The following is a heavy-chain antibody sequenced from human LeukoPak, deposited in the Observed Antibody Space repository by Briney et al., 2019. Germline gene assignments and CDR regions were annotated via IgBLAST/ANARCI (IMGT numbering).Heavy chain of an antibody. Sequence: SETLSLTCTVSGGSISSSSYYWGWIRQPPGKGLEWIGSIYYSGSTYYNPPLKSRVTISVDTSKNQFSLKLSSVTAADTAMYYCAREIAHYYYMGVWGKGTTVTVSS. CDR2: IYYSGST. CDR3: AREIAHYYYMGV. CDR1: GGSISSSSYY. J-gene: IGHJ6*03. V-gene: IGHV4-39*07.